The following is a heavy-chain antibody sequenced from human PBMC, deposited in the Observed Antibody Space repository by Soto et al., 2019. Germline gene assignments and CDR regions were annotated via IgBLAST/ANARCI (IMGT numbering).Heavy chain of an antibody. CDR1: GFTFDDYA. CDR2: ISWNSGSI. D-gene: IGHD6-19*01. Sequence: EVQLVESGGGLVQPGRSLRLSCAASGFTFDDYAMHWVRQAPGKGLECVSGISWNSGSIGYADSAKGRFTISRDNAQNPLYLQMNSLRAGDTALYYCAKVGEYSSGWLDYCGQGTMLTVS. CDR3: AKVGEYSSGWLDY. J-gene: IGHJ4*02. V-gene: IGHV3-9*01.